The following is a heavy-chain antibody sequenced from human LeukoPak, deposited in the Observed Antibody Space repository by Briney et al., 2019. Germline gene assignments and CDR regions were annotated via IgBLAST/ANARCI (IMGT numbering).Heavy chain of an antibody. CDR1: GFTFSGSA. D-gene: IGHD1-14*01. CDR2: ISYSGANS. Sequence: GGSLRLSCAASGFTFSGSAMSWVRQAPGEGLEWVSLISYSGANSYYTDSVRGRFTISRDNAKNTLYLQMNSLRAEDTTVYYCARTQAEPYYFDYWGQGTLVTVSS. V-gene: IGHV3-23*01. J-gene: IGHJ4*02. CDR3: ARTQAEPYYFDY.